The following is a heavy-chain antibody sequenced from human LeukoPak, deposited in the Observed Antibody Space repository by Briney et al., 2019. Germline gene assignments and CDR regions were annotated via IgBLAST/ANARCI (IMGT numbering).Heavy chain of an antibody. CDR3: ARWSGSVTARNYYYYMDV. D-gene: IGHD6-6*01. Sequence: SSETLSLTCTVSGGSVRRGNYYWTWIRQPAGSGLEWIGRIYTSGTTDYNPSLRTRVTISVDASRNQFSLNPSSVTAADTAVYYCARWSGSVTARNYYYYMDVWGEGTTVTVSS. J-gene: IGHJ6*03. CDR2: IYTSGTT. CDR1: GGSVRRGNYY. V-gene: IGHV4-61*02.